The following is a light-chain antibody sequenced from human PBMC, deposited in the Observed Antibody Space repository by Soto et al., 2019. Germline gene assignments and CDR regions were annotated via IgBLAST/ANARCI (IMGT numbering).Light chain of an antibody. CDR2: KAS. V-gene: IGKV1-5*03. Sequence: DIQMAQSPSSLCASVGDRVSITCRASQSISSYLNWYQQKPGKAPKLLIYKASTLKSGVPSRFSGSGSGTEFTLTISSLQPDDFATYYCQHYNSYSEAFGQGTRLEIK. CDR3: QHYNSYSEA. CDR1: QSISSY. J-gene: IGKJ5*01.